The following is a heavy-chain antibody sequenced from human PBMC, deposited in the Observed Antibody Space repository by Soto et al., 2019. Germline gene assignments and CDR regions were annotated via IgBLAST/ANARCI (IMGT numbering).Heavy chain of an antibody. CDR2: ISVSGFIT. Sequence: WGSRRLSCAASGFTITTYAMTWIRQAPGKGLEWVSAISVSGFITYYADSVRGRFTISRDTSKNTLYLQMNSLRAEDTAVYYCAKDALLTNTPDYYSEYWGRGTMVSVSS. CDR1: GFTITTYA. J-gene: IGHJ4*02. V-gene: IGHV3-23*01. D-gene: IGHD3-9*01. CDR3: AKDALLTNTPDYYSEY.